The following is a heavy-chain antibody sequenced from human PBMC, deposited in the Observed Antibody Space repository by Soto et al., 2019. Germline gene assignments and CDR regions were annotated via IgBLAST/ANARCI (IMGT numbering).Heavy chain of an antibody. CDR1: GYTFTSYD. D-gene: IGHD5-12*01. CDR2: MNPNSGNT. V-gene: IGHV1-8*01. J-gene: IGHJ4*02. CDR3: ARYPDSGYDPGVVLVDY. Sequence: ASVKVSCKASGYTFTSYDINWVRQATGQGLEWMGWMNPNSGNTGYAQKFQGRVTMTRNTSISTAYLQWSSLKASDTAMYYCARYPDSGYDPGVVLVDYWGQGTQVTVSS.